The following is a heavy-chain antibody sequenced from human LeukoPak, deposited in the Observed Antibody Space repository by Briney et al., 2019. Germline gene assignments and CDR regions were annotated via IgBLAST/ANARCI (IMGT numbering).Heavy chain of an antibody. Sequence: GGSLRLSCAASGSTFSSYWMSWVRQAPGKGLEWVANIKQDGSEKYYVDSVKGRFTISRDNAKNSLYLQMNSLRAEDTAVYYCARDLHSSTSLYYYYYYMDVWGKGTTVTISS. CDR3: ARDLHSSTSLYYYYYYMDV. CDR1: GSTFSSYW. V-gene: IGHV3-7*01. J-gene: IGHJ6*03. CDR2: IKQDGSEK. D-gene: IGHD2-2*01.